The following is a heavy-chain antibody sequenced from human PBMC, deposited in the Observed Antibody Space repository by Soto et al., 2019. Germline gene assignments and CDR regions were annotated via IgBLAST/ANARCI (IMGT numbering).Heavy chain of an antibody. J-gene: IGHJ4*02. V-gene: IGHV4-34*01. CDR3: ARVGALGSSSCFDY. CDR1: GGSFSGYY. CDR2: INHSVST. Sequence: SETLSLTCAVYGGSFSGYYWSWIRQPPGKGLEWIGEINHSVSTNYNPSLKSRVTISVVTSKNQLSLKLSSVTAADTAVYYCARVGALGSSSCFDYWGQGTLVTVSS. D-gene: IGHD6-13*01.